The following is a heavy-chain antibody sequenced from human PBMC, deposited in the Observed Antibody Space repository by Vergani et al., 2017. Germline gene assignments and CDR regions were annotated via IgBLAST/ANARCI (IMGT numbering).Heavy chain of an antibody. CDR3: ARHLLWFGENDYGMDV. D-gene: IGHD3-10*01. J-gene: IGHJ6*02. V-gene: IGHV3-7*01. CDR1: GFTFSSNW. Sequence: EEQLVESGGGLVHPGGSLRPSCAASGFTFSSNWMSWVRQAPGKGLEWVANIKQDGSERYYVDSVKGRFTISRDNAKNSLYLQMNSLRAEDTAVYYCARHLLWFGENDYGMDVWGQGTTVTVSS. CDR2: IKQDGSER.